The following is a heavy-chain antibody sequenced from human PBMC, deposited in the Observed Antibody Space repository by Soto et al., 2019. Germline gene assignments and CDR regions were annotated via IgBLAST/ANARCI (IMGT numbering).Heavy chain of an antibody. D-gene: IGHD2-15*01. CDR1: GYTFTSYG. CDR3: AGESAVVVAAPLAVFDI. V-gene: IGHV1-18*01. J-gene: IGHJ3*02. CDR2: ISAYNGNT. Sequence: ASVKVSCKASGYTFTSYGISWVRQAPGQGLEWMGWISAYNGNTNYAQKLQGRVTMTTDTSTSTAYMELRSLRSDDTAVYYCAGESAVVVAAPLAVFDIWGKGTMVPVSS.